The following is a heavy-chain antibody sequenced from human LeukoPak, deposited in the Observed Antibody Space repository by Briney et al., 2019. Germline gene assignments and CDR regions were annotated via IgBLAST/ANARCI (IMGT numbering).Heavy chain of an antibody. D-gene: IGHD4-23*01. J-gene: IGHJ4*02. CDR1: GYTFTSYF. Sequence: ASVKVSCKASGYTFTSYFIHWVRHAPGQGLEWMGIINPSGGGTNYAQKFQSRVTMTRDTSTSTVYMELSSLRSEDTAVYYCATAKFGGNSYFDYWGQGTLVTVSS. CDR3: ATAKFGGNSYFDY. CDR2: INPSGGGT. V-gene: IGHV1-46*01.